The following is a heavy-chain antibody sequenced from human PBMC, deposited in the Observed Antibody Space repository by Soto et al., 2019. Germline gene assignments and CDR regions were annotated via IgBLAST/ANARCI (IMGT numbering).Heavy chain of an antibody. CDR3: ARDSKEIPRQSIADRPDYYYGMDV. D-gene: IGHD6-6*01. CDR1: GYTFTSYY. Sequence: ASVKVSCKASGYTFTSYYMHWVRQAPGQGLEWMGIINPSGGSTSYAQKFQGRVTMTRDTSTSTVYMELSSLRSEDTAVYYCARDSKEIPRQSIADRPDYYYGMDVWGQGTTVTVSS. CDR2: INPSGGST. J-gene: IGHJ6*02. V-gene: IGHV1-46*01.